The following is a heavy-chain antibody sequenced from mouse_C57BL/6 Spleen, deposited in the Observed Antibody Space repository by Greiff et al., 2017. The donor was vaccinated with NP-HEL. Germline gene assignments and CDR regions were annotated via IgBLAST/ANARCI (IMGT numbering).Heavy chain of an antibody. CDR1: GYTFTDYE. V-gene: IGHV1-15*01. CDR3: TRFHGSSWYFDV. Sequence: QVQLQQSGAELVRPGASVTLSCKASGYTFTDYEMHWVKQTPVHGLAWIGAIDPETGGTAYNQKFKGKAILTADKSSSTAYMELRSLTAEDSAVYYCTRFHGSSWYFDVWGTGTTVTVSS. D-gene: IGHD1-1*01. J-gene: IGHJ1*03. CDR2: IDPETGGT.